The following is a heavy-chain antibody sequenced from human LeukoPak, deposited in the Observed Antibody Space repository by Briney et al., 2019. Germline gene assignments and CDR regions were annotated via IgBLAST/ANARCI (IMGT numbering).Heavy chain of an antibody. CDR3: AKDPEYSNYGPDWFDP. J-gene: IGHJ5*02. D-gene: IGHD4-11*01. Sequence: PGGSLRLSCAASGFTFSSYGMHWVHQAPGKGLEWVAFIRYDGSNKYYADSVKGRFTISRDNSKNTLYLQMNSLRAEDTAVYYCAKDPEYSNYGPDWFDPWGQGTLVTVSS. CDR2: IRYDGSNK. V-gene: IGHV3-30*02. CDR1: GFTFSSYG.